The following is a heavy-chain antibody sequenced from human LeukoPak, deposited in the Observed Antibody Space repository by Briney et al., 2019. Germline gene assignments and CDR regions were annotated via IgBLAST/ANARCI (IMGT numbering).Heavy chain of an antibody. CDR2: IIPIFGIA. CDR3: ATNYYDSSGYYGYFDY. J-gene: IGHJ4*02. V-gene: IGHV1-69*04. Sequence: SVKVSCKASGGTFSSYAISWVRQAPGQGLEWMGRIIPIFGIANYAQKFQGRVTITADKSTSTAYMELSSLRSEDTAVYYCATNYYDSSGYYGYFDYWGQGTLVTVSS. D-gene: IGHD3-22*01. CDR1: GGTFSSYA.